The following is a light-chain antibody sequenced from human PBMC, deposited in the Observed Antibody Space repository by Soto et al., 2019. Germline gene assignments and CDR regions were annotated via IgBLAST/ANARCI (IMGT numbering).Light chain of an antibody. Sequence: QCVLTQPPSASGTPGQRVAISCFGNIPNIGRNTVNWYQQLPGAAPKLLIYINDQRPSGVPDRISGSKSGTSASLAISGLQSEDEAEYYCASWDGTLNGYVFGTGTKVTVL. CDR2: IND. J-gene: IGLJ1*01. CDR1: IPNIGRNT. CDR3: ASWDGTLNGYV. V-gene: IGLV1-44*01.